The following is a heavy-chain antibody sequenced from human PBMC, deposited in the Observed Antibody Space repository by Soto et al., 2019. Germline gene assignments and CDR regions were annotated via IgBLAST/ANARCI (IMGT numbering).Heavy chain of an antibody. V-gene: IGHV1-18*01. D-gene: IGHD6-6*01. Sequence: QVQLLQSGAEVKKPGASVKVSCKASGYTFTNYGITWVRQAPGQGLEWMGWISAYNGDTHYTQRLQGSVTMTTDTSTSTAYMELRGLRSDDTAVYYCARVRQIVGYFYYYMDVWGKGTTVTVSS. CDR3: ARVRQIVGYFYYYMDV. CDR1: GYTFTNYG. J-gene: IGHJ6*03. CDR2: ISAYNGDT.